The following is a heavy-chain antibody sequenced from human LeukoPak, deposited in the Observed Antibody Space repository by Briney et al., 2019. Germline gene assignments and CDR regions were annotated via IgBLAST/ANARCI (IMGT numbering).Heavy chain of an antibody. CDR1: GYTFTGYY. D-gene: IGHD5-18*01. J-gene: IGHJ4*02. Sequence: GASVKVSCKASGYTFTGYYMHWVRQAPGQGVEWMGWINPNSGGTNYAQKFQGRVTMTRDTSISTAYMELSRLRSDDTAVYYCARATDTAMVTFDYWGQGTLVTVSS. CDR3: ARATDTAMVTFDY. CDR2: INPNSGGT. V-gene: IGHV1-2*02.